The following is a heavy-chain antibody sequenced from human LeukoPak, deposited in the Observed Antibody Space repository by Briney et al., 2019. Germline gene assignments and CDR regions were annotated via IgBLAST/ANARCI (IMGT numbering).Heavy chain of an antibody. V-gene: IGHV4-34*01. CDR3: ARRPRGVIIKTWFDS. Sequence: PGGTLRLSCAASGFTFTNYALSWVRQAPGKGLEWIGEINHSGSANYNPSLKSRVTILLDMSKNQFSLNLSSVTAADTAVYYCARRPRGVIIKTWFDSWGQGTLVTVSS. CDR1: GFTFTNYA. J-gene: IGHJ5*01. D-gene: IGHD3-10*01. CDR2: INHSGSA.